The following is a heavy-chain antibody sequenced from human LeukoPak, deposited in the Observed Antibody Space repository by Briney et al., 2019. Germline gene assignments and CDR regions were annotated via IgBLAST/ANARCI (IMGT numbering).Heavy chain of an antibody. Sequence: GGSLRLSCAASGFSFSSYAMSWVRQAPGKGLEWVSAISKSGDSTFYADSVKGRFTISRDNSQNTLYLQMNSLRAEDTAVYYCARGRGPVTSDSDAFDIWGQGTMVTVSS. CDR1: GFSFSSYA. J-gene: IGHJ3*02. D-gene: IGHD3-16*01. CDR3: ARGRGPVTSDSDAFDI. CDR2: ISKSGDST. V-gene: IGHV3-23*01.